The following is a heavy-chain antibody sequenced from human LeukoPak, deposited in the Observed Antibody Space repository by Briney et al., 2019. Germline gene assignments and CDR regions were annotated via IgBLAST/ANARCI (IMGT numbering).Heavy chain of an antibody. Sequence: SVKVSCKASGYTFTSYGISWVRQAPGQGLEWMGGIIPIFGTANYAQKFQGRVTITADESTSTAYMELSSLRSEDTAVYYCARYYYGSGSSLDYWGQGTLVTVSS. J-gene: IGHJ4*02. D-gene: IGHD3-10*01. CDR1: GYTFTSYG. CDR3: ARYYYGSGSSLDY. CDR2: IIPIFGTA. V-gene: IGHV1-69*13.